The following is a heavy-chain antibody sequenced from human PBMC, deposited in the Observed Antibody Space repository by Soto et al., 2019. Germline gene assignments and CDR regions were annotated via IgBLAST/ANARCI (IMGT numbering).Heavy chain of an antibody. J-gene: IGHJ5*02. D-gene: IGHD3-10*01. CDR2: MNPNSGNT. Sequence: ASVKVSCKASGYTFTSYDINWVRQATGQGLEWMGWMNPNSGNTGYAQKFQGRVTMTRNTSISTAYMELSSLRSEDTAVYYRARGRRYYGSGSYYESPWFDPWGQGTLVTVSS. V-gene: IGHV1-8*01. CDR3: ARGRRYYGSGSYYESPWFDP. CDR1: GYTFTSYD.